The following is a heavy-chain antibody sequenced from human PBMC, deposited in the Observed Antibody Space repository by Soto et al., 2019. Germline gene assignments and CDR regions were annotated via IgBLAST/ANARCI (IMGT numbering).Heavy chain of an antibody. CDR2: IIPIVDIP. J-gene: IGHJ6*02. CDR1: GGTFSRYT. Sequence: QVQLVQSGAEVKKPGSSVKVSCKASGGTFSRYTFTWVRQAPGQGLEWMGRIIPIVDIPNYAQKFQGRVTITAEKSTSTSYLELSRLTSDATAVYYCASHFTGVLVLGTSPPGGDNFGWDVWGQGTTVSVS. CDR3: ASHFTGVLVLGTSPPGGDNFGWDV. D-gene: IGHD2-8*02. V-gene: IGHV1-69*02.